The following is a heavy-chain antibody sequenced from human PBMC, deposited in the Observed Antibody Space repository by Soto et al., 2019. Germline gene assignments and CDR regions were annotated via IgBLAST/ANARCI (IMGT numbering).Heavy chain of an antibody. CDR3: AKGVGGYNAYDLDAFFDY. CDR1: VFPVEYYG. CDR2: INLNGGAR. V-gene: IGHV3-20*03. Sequence: GSLILSFAAPVFPVEYYGMSWVPQAPGKWLEWFSGINLNGGARGXAESVKGPXPISRESAEYAXYMQMXSLRAEDRALYYCAKGVGGYNAYDLDAFFDYWGQGX. J-gene: IGHJ4*02. D-gene: IGHD5-12*01.